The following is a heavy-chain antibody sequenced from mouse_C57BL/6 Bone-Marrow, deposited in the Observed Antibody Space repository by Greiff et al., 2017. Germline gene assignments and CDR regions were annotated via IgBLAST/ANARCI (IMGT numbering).Heavy chain of an antibody. CDR3: ARRVYDYVYWYFDV. CDR2: IRHKANGYTT. V-gene: IGHV7-3*01. CDR1: GFTFTDYY. D-gene: IGHD2-4*01. Sequence: EVMLVESGGGLVQPGGSLSLSCAASGFTFTDYYMSWVRQPPGKALEWLGFIRHKANGYTTEYSASVKGRFTISRDNSQSILYLQMNALRAEDSATYYCARRVYDYVYWYFDVWGTGTTVTVSS. J-gene: IGHJ1*03.